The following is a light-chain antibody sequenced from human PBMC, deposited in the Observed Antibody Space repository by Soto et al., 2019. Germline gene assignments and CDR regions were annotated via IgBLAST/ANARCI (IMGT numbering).Light chain of an antibody. CDR1: QSVSSY. J-gene: IGKJ2*01. CDR2: DAS. V-gene: IGKV3-11*01. Sequence: DIVLTQSPATLSLSPGERVTLSCRASQSVSSYLAWYQQRPGHVPRLLIYDASKRATGIPARFSASGSGTDFTLTISSLEPEDFAIYFCQQRSNWPPMYTFGQGTKLEIK. CDR3: QQRSNWPPMYT.